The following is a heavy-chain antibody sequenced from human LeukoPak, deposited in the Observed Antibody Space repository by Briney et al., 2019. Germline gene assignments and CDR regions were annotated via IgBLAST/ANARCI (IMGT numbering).Heavy chain of an antibody. V-gene: IGHV4-59*08. CDR1: GDSVTSSY. D-gene: IGHD3-10*01. CDR2: ISYTADS. J-gene: IGHJ4*02. CDR3: ATSSHSGSYRAH. Sequence: SETLSLTCSVSGDSVTSSYLSWIWQPPGKGLEWIGYISYTADSNYNPSLKSRVTISTDTSKNQFSLKLSSVTATDTAVYYCATSSHSGSYRAHWGQGTLVTVSS.